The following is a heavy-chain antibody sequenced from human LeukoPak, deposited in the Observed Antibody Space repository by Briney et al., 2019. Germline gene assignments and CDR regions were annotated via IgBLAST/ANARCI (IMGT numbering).Heavy chain of an antibody. Sequence: PETLSLTCTVSGGSISSYYWGWIRQPPGKGLEWIGSIYYSGSTYYNPSLKSRVTISVDTSKNQFSLKLSSVTAADTAVYYCARQTNPGSLDYWGQGTLVTVSS. CDR1: GGSISSYY. CDR3: ARQTNPGSLDY. J-gene: IGHJ4*02. V-gene: IGHV4-39*01. D-gene: IGHD2-8*01. CDR2: IYYSGST.